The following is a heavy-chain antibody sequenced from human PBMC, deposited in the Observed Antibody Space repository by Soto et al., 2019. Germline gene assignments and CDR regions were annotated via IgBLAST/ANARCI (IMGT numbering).Heavy chain of an antibody. J-gene: IGHJ3*02. Sequence: QVQLQESGPGLVKPSETLSLTCTVSGGSISSYYWSWIRQPPGKGLEWIGYIYYSGSTNYNPSLKSRVTISVDTSKNQFSLKLSSVTAADTAVYYCARGMTWFGEGDAFDIWGQGTMVTVSS. CDR2: IYYSGST. CDR1: GGSISSYY. D-gene: IGHD3-10*01. CDR3: ARGMTWFGEGDAFDI. V-gene: IGHV4-59*01.